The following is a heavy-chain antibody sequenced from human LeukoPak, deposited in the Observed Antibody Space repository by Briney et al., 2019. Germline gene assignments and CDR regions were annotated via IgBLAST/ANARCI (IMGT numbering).Heavy chain of an antibody. D-gene: IGHD2/OR15-2a*01. V-gene: IGHV4-39*07. CDR2: IYYSGST. CDR3: AVLRGFNY. Sequence: PSETLSLTCTVSGGSISSSSYYWGWIRQPPGKGLEWIGSIYYSGSTYYNPSLKSRVTISVDTSKNQFSLKLSSVTAADTAVYYCAVLRGFNYWGQGTLVTVSS. J-gene: IGHJ4*02. CDR1: GGSISSSSYY.